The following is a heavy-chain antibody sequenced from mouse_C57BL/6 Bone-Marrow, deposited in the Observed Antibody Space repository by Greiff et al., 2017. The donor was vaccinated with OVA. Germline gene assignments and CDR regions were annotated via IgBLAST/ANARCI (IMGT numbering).Heavy chain of an antibody. D-gene: IGHD2-10*01. CDR2: IFPGSGST. CDR3: ARRAYYGNYYAMDY. V-gene: IGHV1-75*01. J-gene: IGHJ4*01. CDR1: GYTFTDYY. Sequence: VQGVESGPELVKPGASVKISCKASGYTFTDYYINWVKQRPGQGLEWIGWIFPGSGSTYYNEKFKGKATLTVDKSSSTAYMLLSSLTSEDSAVYFCARRAYYGNYYAMDYWGQGTSVTVSS.